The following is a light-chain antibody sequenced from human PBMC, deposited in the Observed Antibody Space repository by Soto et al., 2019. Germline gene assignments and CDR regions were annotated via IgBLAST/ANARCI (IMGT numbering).Light chain of an antibody. J-gene: IGKJ1*01. CDR3: QQYGSSPWT. V-gene: IGKV3-20*01. Sequence: EIVLTRSPGTLSLSPGERPTLSCRASESVSNNLAWYQQKPGQAPRLLIYGASTRATGIPARFSGSGSGTDFTLTISRLEPEDFAVYYCQQYGSSPWTFGQGTKVDIK. CDR1: ESVSNN. CDR2: GAS.